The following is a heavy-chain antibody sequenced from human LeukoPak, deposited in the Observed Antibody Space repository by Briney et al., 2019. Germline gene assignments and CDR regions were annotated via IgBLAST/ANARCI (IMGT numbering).Heavy chain of an antibody. J-gene: IGHJ4*02. V-gene: IGHV4-39*07. CDR3: AIESDGYNLFDY. D-gene: IGHD5-24*01. CDR1: GGSISSSSYY. Sequence: SETLSLTCTVSGGSISSSSYYWGWIRQPPGKGLEWIGSIYYSGSTYYNPSLKSRVTISVDTSKNQFSLKLSSVTAADTAVYYCAIESDGYNLFDYWGQGTLVTVSS. CDR2: IYYSGST.